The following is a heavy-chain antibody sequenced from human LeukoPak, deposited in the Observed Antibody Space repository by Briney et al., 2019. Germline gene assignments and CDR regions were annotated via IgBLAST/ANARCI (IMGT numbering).Heavy chain of an antibody. Sequence: GGSLRLSCAASGFTFSSYWMSWVRQAPGKGLEWVANIKQDGSEKYYVDSVKGRFTISRDNAKNSLYLQMNSLRAEDTAVYYFARSGSAYYTYWYFDLWGRGTLVTVSS. V-gene: IGHV3-7*01. D-gene: IGHD3-3*01. J-gene: IGHJ2*01. CDR1: GFTFSSYW. CDR3: ARSGSAYYTYWYFDL. CDR2: IKQDGSEK.